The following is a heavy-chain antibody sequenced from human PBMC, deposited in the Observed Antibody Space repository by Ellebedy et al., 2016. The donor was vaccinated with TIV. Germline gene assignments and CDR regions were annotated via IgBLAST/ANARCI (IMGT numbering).Heavy chain of an antibody. V-gene: IGHV3-21*01. CDR1: GFTFNSYS. Sequence: GGSLRLXXAASGFTFNSYSMNWVRQAPGKGLEWVSSISSSSSYIYYADSVKGRFTISRDNAKNSLYLQMNSLRAEDTAVYYCARDRVHYAHFDYWGQGTLVTVSS. CDR3: ARDRVHYAHFDY. CDR2: ISSSSSYI. J-gene: IGHJ4*02. D-gene: IGHD4-17*01.